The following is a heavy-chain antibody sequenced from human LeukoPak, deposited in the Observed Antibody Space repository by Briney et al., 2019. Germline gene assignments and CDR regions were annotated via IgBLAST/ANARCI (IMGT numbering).Heavy chain of an antibody. J-gene: IGHJ4*02. CDR3: ARLRSYFDY. D-gene: IGHD4-17*01. CDR1: GFTFSSYA. V-gene: IGHV3-30*04. CDR2: ISYDGSNE. Sequence: GGSLRLSCAASGFTFSSYAMHWVRQAPGKGLEWVAVISYDGSNEYYADSVKGRFTISRDNSKNTLYLQMNSLRAEDTAVYYCARLRSYFDYWGQGTLVTVSS.